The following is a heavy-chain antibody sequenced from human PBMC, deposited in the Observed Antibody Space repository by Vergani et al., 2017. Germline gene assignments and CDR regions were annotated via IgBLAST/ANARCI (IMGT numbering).Heavy chain of an antibody. Sequence: QVQVVQSGAEVKKSGASVKVSCKPSGYTFSNYYMHWVRQAPGQGLEWMGIINPSGGHTNYAQKFQGRVTMTRDTSTSTVYMELSSLGSEDTARYYCARRDYGILTGYRYLGQGTLVTVSA. CDR1: GYTFSNYY. D-gene: IGHD3-9*01. CDR2: INPSGGHT. J-gene: IGHJ4*02. CDR3: ARRDYGILTGYRY. V-gene: IGHV1-46*03.